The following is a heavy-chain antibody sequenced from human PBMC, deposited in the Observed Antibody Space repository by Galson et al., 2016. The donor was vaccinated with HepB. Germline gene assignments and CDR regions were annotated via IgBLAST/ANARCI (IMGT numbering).Heavy chain of an antibody. Sequence: ETLSLTCTVSGGSISSSSYYWGWIRQPPGKGLEWIGSIYYSGSTYYNPSLKSRVTISVDTSKNQFSLRLSSVTAADTAGYYCARQRGSPAAMGWFDPWGQGTLGTVSA. CDR2: IYYSGST. CDR3: ARQRGSPAAMGWFDP. CDR1: GGSISSSSYY. D-gene: IGHD2-2*01. V-gene: IGHV4-39*01. J-gene: IGHJ5*02.